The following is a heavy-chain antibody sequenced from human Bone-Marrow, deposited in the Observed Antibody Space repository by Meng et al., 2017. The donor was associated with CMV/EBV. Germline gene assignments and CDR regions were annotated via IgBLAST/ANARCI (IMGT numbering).Heavy chain of an antibody. CDR1: GFTFDDYA. Sequence: SLKISCAASGFTFDDYAMHWVRQAPGKGLEWVSGISWNSGSIGYADSVKGRFTISRDNAKNSLYLQMNSLRAEDTAVYYCARDLRFLTRSVGMDVWGQGTTVTVSS. CDR2: ISWNSGSI. D-gene: IGHD3-3*01. CDR3: ARDLRFLTRSVGMDV. V-gene: IGHV3-9*01. J-gene: IGHJ6*02.